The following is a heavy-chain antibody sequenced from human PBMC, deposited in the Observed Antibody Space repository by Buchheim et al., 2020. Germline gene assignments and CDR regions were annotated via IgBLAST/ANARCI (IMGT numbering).Heavy chain of an antibody. CDR1: GFTFNNYA. D-gene: IGHD6-19*01. J-gene: IGHJ4*02. Sequence: QVQLVESGGGVVQPGRSLRLSCTASGFTFNNYAMHWVRQAPGKGLEWVAVISSDGSHKYYADSVKGRFTIPRDNSKNTPYLQMNSLRAEDTAVYYCARDYSSGWTFVDWGQGTL. CDR3: ARDYSSGWTFVD. CDR2: ISSDGSHK. V-gene: IGHV3-30*04.